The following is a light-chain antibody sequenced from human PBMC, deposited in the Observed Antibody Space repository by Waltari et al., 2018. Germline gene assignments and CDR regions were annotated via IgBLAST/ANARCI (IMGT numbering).Light chain of an antibody. Sequence: DFQMTQSPSSLSASLGDRVTIICRASNSISRNLNWYQKRSGKAPNLLIYAASSLQNGGPSRFSGSGFGGEFTLTIISLQPEGSATYYCQQTYSPPWTFGQGTTVEFK. CDR2: AAS. CDR1: NSISRN. V-gene: IGKV1-39*01. J-gene: IGKJ1*01. CDR3: QQTYSPPWT.